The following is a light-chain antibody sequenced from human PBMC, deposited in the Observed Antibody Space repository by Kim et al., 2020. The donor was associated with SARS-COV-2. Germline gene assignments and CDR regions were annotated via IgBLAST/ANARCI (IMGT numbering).Light chain of an antibody. V-gene: IGKV1-39*01. CDR3: QQSYSTRWT. CDR2: AAS. Sequence: IQMTQSPSSLSASVGDRVTITCRASQSISSYLNWYLQKPGKAPKLLIYAASSLQSGVPSRFSGSGSGTDFTLTISSLQPEDFATYYCQQSYSTRWTFGQGTKVDIK. CDR1: QSISSY. J-gene: IGKJ1*01.